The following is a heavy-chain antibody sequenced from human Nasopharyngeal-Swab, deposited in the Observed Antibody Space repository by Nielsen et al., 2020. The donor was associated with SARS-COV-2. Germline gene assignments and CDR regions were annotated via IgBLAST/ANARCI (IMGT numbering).Heavy chain of an antibody. V-gene: IGHV3-30*18. CDR1: GFIFSRHG. J-gene: IGHJ4*02. Sequence: GESLKISCAASGFIFSRHGMHWVRQAPGKGLEWLAILSHDRTDEFYADSVKGRFTVSRDNSKNTLYLQMNNLRTDDTATYYCAKERTVAGPQGGFDFWGQGTLVTVSS. CDR2: LSHDRTDE. CDR3: AKERTVAGPQGGFDF. D-gene: IGHD6-19*01.